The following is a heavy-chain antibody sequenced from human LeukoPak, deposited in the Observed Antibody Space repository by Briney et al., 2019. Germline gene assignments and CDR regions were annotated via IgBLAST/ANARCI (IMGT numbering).Heavy chain of an antibody. Sequence: GGSLRLSCAASGFTFSSYGVHWVRQAPGKGLEGVAGISYDGSNKYYADSVKGRFTISRDNSKNTLYLQMNSLRADDTAVYYCAKDRRGYSYLYYYYMDVWGKGTTVTVSS. CDR1: GFTFSSYG. J-gene: IGHJ6*03. V-gene: IGHV3-30*18. D-gene: IGHD5-18*01. CDR2: ISYDGSNK. CDR3: AKDRRGYSYLYYYYMDV.